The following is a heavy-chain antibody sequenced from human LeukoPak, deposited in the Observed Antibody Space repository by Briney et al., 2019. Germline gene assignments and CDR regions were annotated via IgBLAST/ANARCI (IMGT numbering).Heavy chain of an antibody. V-gene: IGHV4-34*01. CDR1: GGSFSGYY. J-gene: IGHJ4*02. CDR3: ARGRDYYDSSGYYY. CDR2: INHSGST. D-gene: IGHD3-22*01. Sequence: SETLSLTCAVYGGSFSGYYWSWIRQPPGKGLEWIGEINHSGSTNYNPSLKSRVTISVDTSKNQFSLKLSPVTAADTAVYYCARGRDYYDSSGYYYWGQGTLVTVSS.